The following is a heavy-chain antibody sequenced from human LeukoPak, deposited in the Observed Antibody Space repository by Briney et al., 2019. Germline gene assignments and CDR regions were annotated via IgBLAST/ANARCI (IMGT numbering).Heavy chain of an antibody. Sequence: ASVKVSCKASGYTFTSYGISWVRQAPGQGLEWMGWISAYNGNTNYAQKLQGRVTMTTDTSTSTAYMGLRSLRSDDTAVYYCARDDGNCGGDCYFDYWGQGTLVTVSS. V-gene: IGHV1-18*01. J-gene: IGHJ4*02. CDR2: ISAYNGNT. CDR3: ARDDGNCGGDCYFDY. CDR1: GYTFTSYG. D-gene: IGHD2-21*02.